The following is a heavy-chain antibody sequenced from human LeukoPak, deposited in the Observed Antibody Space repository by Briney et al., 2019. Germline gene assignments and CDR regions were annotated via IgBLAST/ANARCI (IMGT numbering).Heavy chain of an antibody. Sequence: GASVKVSCKASGYTFTSYDINWVRHATGQGLEWMGWMNPNSGNTGYAQKFQGRVTITRNTTISTAYMELSSLRSEDTAVYYCARGLLEGDYMDVWGKGTTVTVSS. V-gene: IGHV1-8*03. CDR3: ARGLLEGDYMDV. CDR1: GYTFTSYD. J-gene: IGHJ6*03. D-gene: IGHD1-26*01. CDR2: MNPNSGNT.